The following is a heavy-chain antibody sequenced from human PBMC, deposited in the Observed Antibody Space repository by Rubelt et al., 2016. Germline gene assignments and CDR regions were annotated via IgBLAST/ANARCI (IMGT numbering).Heavy chain of an antibody. V-gene: IGHV4-34*01. CDR3: ARLPRYNTIFGEKPSGGVDY. J-gene: IGHJ4*02. D-gene: IGHD3-3*01. Sequence: QLQLQESGPGLVKPSGTLSLTCAVYGGSFSGYYWSWIRQPPGKGLEWIGEINHSGSTNYNPSLKSRVTISVETSKNQFSLKLSSVTAADTAVYYCARLPRYNTIFGEKPSGGVDYWGQGTLVTVSS. CDR2: INHSGST. CDR1: GGSFSGYY.